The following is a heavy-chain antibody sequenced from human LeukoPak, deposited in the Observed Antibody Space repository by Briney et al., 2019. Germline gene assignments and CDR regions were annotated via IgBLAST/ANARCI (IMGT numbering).Heavy chain of an antibody. CDR2: INPSGGST. CDR3: ARDGEAHLYYDILTGYWDYFDY. CDR1: GYTFTSYY. Sequence: ASVKVSCKVSGYTFTSYYMHWVRQAPGQGLEWMGIINPSGGSTSYAQKFQGRVTMTRDTSTSTVYMELSSLRSEDTAVYYCARDGEAHLYYDILTGYWDYFDYWGQEPWSPSPQ. V-gene: IGHV1-46*01. D-gene: IGHD3-9*01. J-gene: IGHJ4*01.